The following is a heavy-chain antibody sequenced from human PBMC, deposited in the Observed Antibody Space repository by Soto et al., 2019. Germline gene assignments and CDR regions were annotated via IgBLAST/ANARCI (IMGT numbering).Heavy chain of an antibody. CDR1: GFTFSSYG. D-gene: IGHD6-19*01. CDR3: AKDRGGSGWSTLDH. V-gene: IGHV3-23*01. Sequence: PGGSLRLSCAASGFTFSSYGMHWVRQAPGKGLEWVAAISGSGGNTYYADSVKGRFTISRDNSKNTLFLQMNSLRDEDTAVYYCAKDRGGSGWSTLDHWGQGTLVTVSS. J-gene: IGHJ4*02. CDR2: ISGSGGNT.